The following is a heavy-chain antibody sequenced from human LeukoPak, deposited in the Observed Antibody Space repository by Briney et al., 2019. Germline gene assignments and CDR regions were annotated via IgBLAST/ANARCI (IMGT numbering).Heavy chain of an antibody. V-gene: IGHV1-24*01. CDR1: GYDFFGYW. Sequence: GESLKISCKGSGYDFFGYWIGWVRQAPGKGLEWMGGFDPEDGETIYAQRFQGRVTMTDDTSTETAYMELSSLRSDDTAVYYCSTLRESDVWGQGTTVTVSS. CDR2: FDPEDGET. D-gene: IGHD2/OR15-2a*01. CDR3: STLRESDV. J-gene: IGHJ6*02.